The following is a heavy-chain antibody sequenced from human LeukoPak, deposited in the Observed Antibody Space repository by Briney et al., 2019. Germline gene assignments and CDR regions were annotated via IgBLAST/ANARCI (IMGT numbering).Heavy chain of an antibody. Sequence: SETLSLTCAVYGGSFSGYYWSWIRQPPGKGLEWIGEINHSGSTNYNPSLKSRVTISVDTSKNQFSLKLSSVTAADTAVYYCAGPHLVGATSNEYFQHWGQGTLVTVSP. D-gene: IGHD1-26*01. J-gene: IGHJ1*01. V-gene: IGHV4-34*01. CDR1: GGSFSGYY. CDR3: AGPHLVGATSNEYFQH. CDR2: INHSGST.